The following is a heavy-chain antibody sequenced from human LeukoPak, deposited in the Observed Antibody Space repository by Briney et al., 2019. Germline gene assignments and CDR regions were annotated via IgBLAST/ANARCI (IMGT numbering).Heavy chain of an antibody. CDR1: GFTFSSYA. D-gene: IGHD4-17*01. V-gene: IGHV3-53*01. CDR3: ARGSVDGDYLFS. CDR2: IYTGGST. Sequence: GGSLRLSCAASGFTFSSYAMTWVRQAPGKGLEWVSVIYTGGSTYYADSVKGRFTISRDNSKNTLYLQMNSLRAEDTAVYYCARGSVDGDYLFSWGQGTLVTVSS. J-gene: IGHJ5*02.